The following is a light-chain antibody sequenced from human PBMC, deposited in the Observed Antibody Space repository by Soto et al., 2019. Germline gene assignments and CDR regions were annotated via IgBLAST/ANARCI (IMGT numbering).Light chain of an antibody. CDR1: SSDIGGFYY. J-gene: IGLJ1*01. CDR2: EVS. V-gene: IGLV2-8*01. CDR3: TSYGGTNNFYV. Sequence: QSALTQPASVSGSPGQSITISCTGTSSDIGGFYYVSWYQQHPGKAPKLMILEVSKRPSGVPDRFSGSKSGNTASLTISGLQAEDEADYFCTSYGGTNNFYVFGTGTKLTVL.